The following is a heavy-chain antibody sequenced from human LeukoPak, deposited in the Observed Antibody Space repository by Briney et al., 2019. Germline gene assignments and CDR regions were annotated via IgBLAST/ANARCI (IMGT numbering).Heavy chain of an antibody. J-gene: IGHJ4*02. CDR1: GGSISSYY. CDR3: AKHAALELPAIDY. D-gene: IGHD1-7*01. V-gene: IGHV4-59*08. CDR2: IYYSGST. Sequence: SETLSLTCTVSGGSISSYYWSWIRQPPGKGLEWIVYIYYSGSTNYNPSLKSRVTISVDTSKNQFSLKLSSVTAADTAVYYCAKHAALELPAIDYWGQGTLVTVSS.